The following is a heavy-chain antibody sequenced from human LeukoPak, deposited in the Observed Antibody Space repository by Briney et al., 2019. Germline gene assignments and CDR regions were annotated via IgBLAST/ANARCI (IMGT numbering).Heavy chain of an antibody. Sequence: ASVKVSRKASGYTFTGYYMHWVRQAPGQGLEWMGWINPNSGGTNYAQKFQGRVTMTRDTSISTAYMELSRLRSDDTAVYYCARVMWLPTDAFDIWGQGTMVTVSS. V-gene: IGHV1-2*02. D-gene: IGHD3-22*01. J-gene: IGHJ3*02. CDR3: ARVMWLPTDAFDI. CDR2: INPNSGGT. CDR1: GYTFTGYY.